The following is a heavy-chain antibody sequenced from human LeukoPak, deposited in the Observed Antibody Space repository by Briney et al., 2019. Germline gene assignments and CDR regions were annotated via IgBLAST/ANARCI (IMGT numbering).Heavy chain of an antibody. V-gene: IGHV3-21*04. J-gene: IGHJ6*03. CDR2: ISSSSSYI. Sequence: GGSLRLSCAASGFTFSSYSMNWVRQAPGKGLEWVSSISSSSSYIYYADSVKGRFTIPRDNAKNSLYLQMNSLKTEDTAVYYCARGGAKEYSSSVRYYYYYMDVWGKGTTVTVSS. CDR1: GFTFSSYS. D-gene: IGHD6-6*01. CDR3: ARGGAKEYSSSVRYYYYYMDV.